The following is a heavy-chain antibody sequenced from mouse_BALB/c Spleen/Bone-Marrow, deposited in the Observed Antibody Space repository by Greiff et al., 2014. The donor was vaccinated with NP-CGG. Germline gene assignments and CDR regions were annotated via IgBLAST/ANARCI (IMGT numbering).Heavy chain of an antibody. CDR2: ITSSGHT. CDR1: GYSITSAYA. J-gene: IGHJ2*01. CDR3: ARSGNFFDY. D-gene: IGHD3-1*01. Sequence: SLSLTCTVTGYSITSAYAWNWIRQFPGDKLEWMGYITSSGHTSYNPSLKSRIAITRDTSKNQFFLQLNSVTTEDTATYFCARSGNFFDYWGQGTTLTGAS. V-gene: IGHV3-2*02.